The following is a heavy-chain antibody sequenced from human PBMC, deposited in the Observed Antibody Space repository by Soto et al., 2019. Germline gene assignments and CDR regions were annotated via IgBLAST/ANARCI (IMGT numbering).Heavy chain of an antibody. CDR3: ARDVIGYCSGGSCYSTYFQH. J-gene: IGHJ1*01. CDR2: IWYDGSNK. D-gene: IGHD2-15*01. Sequence: GGSLRLSCAASGFTFSSYGMHWVRQAPGKGLEWVAVIWYDGSNKYYADSVKGRFTISRDNSKNTLYLQMNSLRAEDTAVYYCARDVIGYCSGGSCYSTYFQHWGQGTLVTVSS. V-gene: IGHV3-33*01. CDR1: GFTFSSYG.